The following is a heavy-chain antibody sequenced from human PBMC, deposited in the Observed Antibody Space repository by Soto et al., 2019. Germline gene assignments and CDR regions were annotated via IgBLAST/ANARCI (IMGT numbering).Heavy chain of an antibody. CDR2: IYNDGTT. Sequence: LRLSCTAYGLGVRNNYMSWVRQAPGMGLEWVSVIYNDGTTYYADSVKGRFTLSRDTSKNTLSLQMDSLRAEDTAVYYCVRPLPSGRNYGMDVWGQGTTVTVS. J-gene: IGHJ6*02. CDR3: VRPLPSGRNYGMDV. CDR1: GLGVRNNY. D-gene: IGHD3-10*01. V-gene: IGHV3-53*01.